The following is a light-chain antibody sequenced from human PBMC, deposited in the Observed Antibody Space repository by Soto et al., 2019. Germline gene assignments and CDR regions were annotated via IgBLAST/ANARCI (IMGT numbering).Light chain of an antibody. Sequence: QSVLTQSPSASASLGASVKLTCTLSSGHSSYAIAWHQQQPEKGPRYLMKLNSDGSHSKGDGIPDRFSGSSSGAERYLTISGLQYEDEADYYCQTRGAGILFGGGTKLTVL. V-gene: IGLV4-69*01. J-gene: IGLJ2*01. CDR2: LNSDGSH. CDR3: QTRGAGIL. CDR1: SGHSSYA.